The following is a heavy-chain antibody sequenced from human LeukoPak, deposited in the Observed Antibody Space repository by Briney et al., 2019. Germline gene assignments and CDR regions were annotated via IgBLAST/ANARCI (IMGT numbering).Heavy chain of an antibody. Sequence: SETLSLTCAVTGDSINRGAYSWSWIRQPPGKGLDLLGYIHYSGSTYYNPSLKSRVTMSVDTSKNQFSLKLSSVTAADTAVYYCARAVAGSEEYFQHWGQGTLVTVSS. J-gene: IGHJ1*01. CDR3: ARAVAGSEEYFQH. CDR1: GDSINRGAYS. D-gene: IGHD6-19*01. V-gene: IGHV4-30-2*01. CDR2: IHYSGST.